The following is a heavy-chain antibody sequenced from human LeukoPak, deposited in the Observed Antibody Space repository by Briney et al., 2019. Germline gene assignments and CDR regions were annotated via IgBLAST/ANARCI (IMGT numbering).Heavy chain of an antibody. V-gene: IGHV3-21*01. CDR1: GFTFSNYN. Sequence: GGSLRLSCAGPGFTFSNYNMNWVRQAPGKGLEWVSSISSSSSYIYYADSVKGRFTISRDNAKNSLYLQMNSLRAEDTGVYYCARSELGYYYYYMDVWGKGTTVTVSS. CDR2: ISSSSSYI. D-gene: IGHD7-27*01. J-gene: IGHJ6*03. CDR3: ARSELGYYYYYMDV.